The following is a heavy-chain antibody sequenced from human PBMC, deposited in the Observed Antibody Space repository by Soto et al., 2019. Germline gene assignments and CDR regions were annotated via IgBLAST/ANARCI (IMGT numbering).Heavy chain of an antibody. CDR1: GFTFSSYW. V-gene: IGHV3-74*01. CDR2: INRDGSST. D-gene: IGHD5-12*01. Sequence: EVQLVESGGGLVQPGGSLRLSCAASGFTFSSYWMHWVRQAPGKGLVWVSRINRDGSSTTYADSVKGRFTISRDNAKNTLYLQMNSLRVEDTAVYYCAREGSTRTRDYWGQGTLVTVSS. CDR3: AREGSTRTRDY. J-gene: IGHJ4*02.